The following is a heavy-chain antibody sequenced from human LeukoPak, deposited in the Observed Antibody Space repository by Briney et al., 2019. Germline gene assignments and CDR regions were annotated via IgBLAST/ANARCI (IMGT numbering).Heavy chain of an antibody. CDR3: AREYVYVSYYYYYMDV. CDR2: MTGDGGTT. J-gene: IGHJ6*03. CDR1: GFTFYDYA. V-gene: IGHV3-43*02. Sequence: PGGSLRLSCAASGFTFYDYAMHWVRQVPGKGLEWVSLMTGDGGTTDYTDSVKGRFTISRDNAKNTLYLQMNSLRAEDTAVYYCAREYVYVSYYYYYMDVWGKGTTVTVSS. D-gene: IGHD1-14*01.